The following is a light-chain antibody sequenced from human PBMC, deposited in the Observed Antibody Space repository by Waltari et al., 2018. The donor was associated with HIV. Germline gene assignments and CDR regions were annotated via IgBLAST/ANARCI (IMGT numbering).Light chain of an antibody. CDR1: QSGSCY. Sequence: EEVMTQSPASLSLSPGERATLYCRANQSGSCYLAWYQQKPGPAPRLLIYGASTRANGFPSRFSGSGSGTEFTLTISNLQADDVALYYCQQYHIWSRGTFGGGTKVEIK. J-gene: IGKJ4*01. V-gene: IGKV3-15*01. CDR2: GAS. CDR3: QQYHIWSRGT.